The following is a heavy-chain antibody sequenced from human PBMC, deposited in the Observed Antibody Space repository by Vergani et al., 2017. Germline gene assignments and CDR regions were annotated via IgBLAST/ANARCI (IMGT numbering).Heavy chain of an antibody. CDR3: ARNPYCGGDCYSDAFDI. V-gene: IGHV4-59*01. CDR1: GGSISSYY. J-gene: IGHJ3*02. CDR2: IYYSGST. D-gene: IGHD2-21*02. Sequence: QLQLQESGPGLVKPSETLSLTCTVSGGSISSYYWSWIRQPPGKGLEWIGYIYYSGSTNYNTSLKSRVTISVDTSKNQFSLKLSSVTAADTAVYYCARNPYCGGDCYSDAFDIWGQGTMVTVSS.